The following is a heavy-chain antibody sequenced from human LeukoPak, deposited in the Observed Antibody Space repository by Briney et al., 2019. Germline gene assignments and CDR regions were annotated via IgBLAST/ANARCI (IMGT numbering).Heavy chain of an antibody. J-gene: IGHJ4*02. CDR1: GGSISSYY. CDR3: ARHPLQSIGYDSSGSIGD. Sequence: SETLSLTCTVSGGSISSYYWSWIRQPPGKGLEWIGYSYYSGSTNYNPSLKSRVTISVDTSKNQFSLKLSSVTAADTAVYYCARHPLQSIGYDSSGSIGDWGQGTLVTVSS. D-gene: IGHD3-22*01. CDR2: SYYSGST. V-gene: IGHV4-59*08.